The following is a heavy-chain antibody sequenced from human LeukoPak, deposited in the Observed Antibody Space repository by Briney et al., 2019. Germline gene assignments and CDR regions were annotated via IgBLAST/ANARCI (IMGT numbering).Heavy chain of an antibody. CDR2: TDGTNK. CDR3: AKDLIAGPPDYFDY. J-gene: IGHJ4*02. D-gene: IGHD2-21*01. V-gene: IGHV3-30-3*01. CDR1: GFTFTIHA. Sequence: EGSLRLSCAASGFTFTIHAVHWVRQAPGKGLEWVAVTDGTNKFYSDSVRGRFTISGDTSKNTIYLQMDSLRPKDTAMYYCAKDLIAGPPDYFDYWGQGTLVSVSS.